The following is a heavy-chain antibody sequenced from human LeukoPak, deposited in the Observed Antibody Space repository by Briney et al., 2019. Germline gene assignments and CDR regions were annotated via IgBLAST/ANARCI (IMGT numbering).Heavy chain of an antibody. D-gene: IGHD3-3*01. J-gene: IGHJ6*03. CDR3: AKGSKEVLFTRDHYMDV. Sequence: GGSLRLSCAASGFTFSSYAMHWVRQAPGKGLEWVTFIRYDGSNKYYADSVKGRFTISRDNSKNTLYLQMNSLRAEDTTVYYCAKGSKEVLFTRDHYMDVWGKGTTVTISS. CDR1: GFTFSSYA. V-gene: IGHV3-30*02. CDR2: IRYDGSNK.